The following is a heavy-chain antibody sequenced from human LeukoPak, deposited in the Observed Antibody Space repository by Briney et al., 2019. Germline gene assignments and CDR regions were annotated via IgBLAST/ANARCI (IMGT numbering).Heavy chain of an antibody. CDR3: AKTKGYSYGYYFDY. Sequence: GGSLRLSCAASGFTFSSYGMHWVRQAPGKGLEWVAVMSYDGFNKYYADSVKGRFTISRDNSKNTLYLQMNSLRAEDTAVYYCAKTKGYSYGYYFDYWGQGTLVTVSP. CDR2: MSYDGFNK. D-gene: IGHD5-18*01. CDR1: GFTFSSYG. V-gene: IGHV3-30*18. J-gene: IGHJ4*02.